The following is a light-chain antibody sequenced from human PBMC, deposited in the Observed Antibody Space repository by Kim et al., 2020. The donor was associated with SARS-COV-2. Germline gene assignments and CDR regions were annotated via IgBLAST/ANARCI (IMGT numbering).Light chain of an antibody. V-gene: IGLV1-40*01. J-gene: IGLJ2*01. CDR2: GNN. CDR3: QSYDRSLSGSI. Sequence: QRVTISWTGSSSNIGAHYDVHWYQQLPGTAPKLLIYGNNNRPSGVPDRFSGSKSGTSASLAITGLQAEDEADYYCQSYDRSLSGSIFGGGTQLTVL. CDR1: SSNIGAHYD.